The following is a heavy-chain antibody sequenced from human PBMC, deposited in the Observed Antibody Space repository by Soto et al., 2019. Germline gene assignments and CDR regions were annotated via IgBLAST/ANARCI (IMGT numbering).Heavy chain of an antibody. J-gene: IGHJ5*02. CDR2: IYFSGTT. Sequence: QLQLQESGPGLVKPSETLSLTCTVSGGSISTSSYYWGWIRQPPGKGLEWIGNIYFSGTTYYTPSLKSRVTIPVDTSKNQFSLKLSSVTAADTAVYYCARPHQGGNYPTGWFDPWGQGTLVTVSS. V-gene: IGHV4-39*01. CDR1: GGSISTSSYY. D-gene: IGHD1-26*01. CDR3: ARPHQGGNYPTGWFDP.